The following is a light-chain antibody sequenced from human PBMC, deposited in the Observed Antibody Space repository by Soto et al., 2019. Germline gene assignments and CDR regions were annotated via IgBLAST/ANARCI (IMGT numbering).Light chain of an antibody. CDR2: DAS. CDR3: QLYRSSRWT. J-gene: IGKJ1*01. V-gene: IGKV3-20*01. CDR1: ESVSSY. Sequence: EFVLTDSPVTLSLSLWERATLSCRASESVSSYLAWYQQKPGQAPRLLIYDASTRATDIPDRFSGSGSGTDFTLTSSRLEPEDVAVHFCQLYRSSRWTFGKGTKVDIK.